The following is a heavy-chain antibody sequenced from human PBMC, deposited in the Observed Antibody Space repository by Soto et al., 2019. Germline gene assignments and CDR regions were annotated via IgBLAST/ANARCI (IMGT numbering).Heavy chain of an antibody. CDR1: GFTFSSYA. CDR2: ISYDGSNK. CDR3: ARDGYSSGWSYLNYDYYYGMDV. J-gene: IGHJ6*02. V-gene: IGHV3-30-3*01. Sequence: GGSLRLSCAASGFTFSSYAMHWVRQAPGKGLEWVAVISYDGSNKYYADSVKGRFTISRDNSKNTLYLQMNSLRAEDTAVYYCARDGYSSGWSYLNYDYYYGMDVWGQGTTVTVSS. D-gene: IGHD6-19*01.